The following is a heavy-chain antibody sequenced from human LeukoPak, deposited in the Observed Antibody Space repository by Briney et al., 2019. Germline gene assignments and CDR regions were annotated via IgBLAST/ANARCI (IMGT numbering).Heavy chain of an antibody. CDR2: INPSGGST. V-gene: IGHV1-46*01. Sequence: ASVKVSCKASGYTFTGFYMHWVRQAPGQGLEWMGIINPSGGSTSYAQKFQGRVTMTRDTSTSTVYMELSSLRSDDTAVYYCARDRYYDTSGDYWGQGTLVTVSP. CDR3: ARDRYYDTSGDY. D-gene: IGHD3-22*01. J-gene: IGHJ4*02. CDR1: GYTFTGFY.